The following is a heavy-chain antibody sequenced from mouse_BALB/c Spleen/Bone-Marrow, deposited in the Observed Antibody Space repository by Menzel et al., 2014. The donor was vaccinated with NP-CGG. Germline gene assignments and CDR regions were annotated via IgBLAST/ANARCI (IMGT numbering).Heavy chain of an antibody. CDR2: IWAGGST. CDR3: ARVTSSAVGAMDY. J-gene: IGHJ4*01. V-gene: IGHV2-9*02. CDR1: GFSLTNYG. D-gene: IGHD3-2*02. Sequence: QVQLQQSGPGLVAPSQSPSITCTVSGFSLTNYGFHWVRRPPGKGLEWLGVIWAGGSTNYNSALMSRLSISKDNSKSQVFLKMNSLQTDDTAMYYCARVTSSAVGAMDYWGQGTSVTVSS.